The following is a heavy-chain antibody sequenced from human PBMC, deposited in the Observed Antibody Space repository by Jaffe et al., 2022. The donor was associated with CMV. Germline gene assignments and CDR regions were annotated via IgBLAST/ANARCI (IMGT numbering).Heavy chain of an antibody. D-gene: IGHD4-17*01. J-gene: IGHJ4*02. V-gene: IGHV1-69*09. Sequence: QVQLVQSGAEVKKPGSSVKVSCKASGGTFSSYAISWVRQAPGQGLEWMGRIIPILGIANYAQKFQGRVTITADKSTSTAYMELSSLRSEDTAVYYCARRGDYVWHFDYWGQGTLVTVSS. CDR3: ARRGDYVWHFDY. CDR2: IIPILGIA. CDR1: GGTFSSYA.